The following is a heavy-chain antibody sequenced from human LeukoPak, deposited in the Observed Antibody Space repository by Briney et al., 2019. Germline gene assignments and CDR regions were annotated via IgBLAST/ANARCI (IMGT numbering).Heavy chain of an antibody. Sequence: SVKVSCKASGGTFSSYAISWVRQAPGQGLEWIGGIIPIFGTANYAQKFQGRVTITADESTSTAYMELSSLRSEDTAVYYCARVGYYGSGNTYNMDVWGKGTTVTVSS. D-gene: IGHD3-10*01. V-gene: IGHV1-69*13. CDR1: GGTFSSYA. CDR2: IIPIFGTA. J-gene: IGHJ6*03. CDR3: ARVGYYGSGNTYNMDV.